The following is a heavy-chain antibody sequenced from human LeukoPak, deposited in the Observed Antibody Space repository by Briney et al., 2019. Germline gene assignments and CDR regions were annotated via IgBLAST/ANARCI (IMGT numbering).Heavy chain of an antibody. Sequence: HSGGSLRLSCAASGFTFSSYAMSWVRQAPGKGLEWVSAISGSGGSTYYADSVKGRFTISRDNSKNTLYLQMNSLRAEDTAVYYCAKGRRGSYLNWFDPWGQGTLVTVSS. V-gene: IGHV3-23*01. CDR2: ISGSGGST. CDR1: GFTFSSYA. D-gene: IGHD1-26*01. J-gene: IGHJ5*02. CDR3: AKGRRGSYLNWFDP.